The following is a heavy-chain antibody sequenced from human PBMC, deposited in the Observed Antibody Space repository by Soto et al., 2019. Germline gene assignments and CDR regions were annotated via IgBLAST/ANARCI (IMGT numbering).Heavy chain of an antibody. V-gene: IGHV1-18*01. CDR2: ISAYNGNT. Sequence: ASVKVSCKASGYTFTSYGISWVRQAPGQGLEWMGWISAYNGNTNYAQKLQGRVTMPTDTSTGKAYMELRSLRSDDTAVYYCASQGSRGYSGSYFRSGHYYYYGMDVWGQGTTVTVSS. J-gene: IGHJ6*02. CDR1: GYTFTSYG. D-gene: IGHD1-26*01. CDR3: ASQGSRGYSGSYFRSGHYYYYGMDV.